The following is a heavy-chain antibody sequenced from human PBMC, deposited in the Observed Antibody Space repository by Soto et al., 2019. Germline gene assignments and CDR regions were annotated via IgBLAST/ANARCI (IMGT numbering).Heavy chain of an antibody. CDR1: GYSFAGYW. D-gene: IGHD3-22*01. J-gene: IGHJ4*02. Sequence: GESLKISCKGSGYSFAGYWITWVRQKPGKGLEWMGRIDPSDSYTNYSPSFQGHVTISADKSISTAYLQWSSLKASDTAMYYCARPGYDSSGSPDYWGQGTRVTVSS. CDR2: IDPSDSYT. CDR3: ARPGYDSSGSPDY. V-gene: IGHV5-10-1*01.